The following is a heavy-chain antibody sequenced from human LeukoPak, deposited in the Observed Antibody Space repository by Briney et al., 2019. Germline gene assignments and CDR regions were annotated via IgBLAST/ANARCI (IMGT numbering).Heavy chain of an antibody. CDR1: GGSISSYY. D-gene: IGHD2-2*02. CDR2: IYYSGST. J-gene: IGHJ6*03. Sequence: SETLSLTCTVSGGSISSYYWSWIRQPPGKGLEWIGYIYYSGSTNYNPSLKSRVTISVDTSKNQFSLKLSSVTAADTAVYYCARAQYCSSTSCYIGYYYYYMDVWGKGTTVAVSS. V-gene: IGHV4-59*01. CDR3: ARAQYCSSTSCYIGYYYYYMDV.